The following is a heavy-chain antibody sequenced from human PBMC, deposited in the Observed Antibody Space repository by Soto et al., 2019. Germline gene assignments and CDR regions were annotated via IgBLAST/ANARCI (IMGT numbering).Heavy chain of an antibody. Sequence: ASVKVSCKASGYTFTNYCITWVRHAPGQGLEWMGWISAYNGDTHYTQRLQGRVTMTTDTSTSTAYMELRGLRSDDTAVYYCARVWQLDGYFCYYIDVWGKGTTVPVSS. D-gene: IGHD1-1*01. CDR1: GYTFTNYC. CDR3: ARVWQLDGYFCYYIDV. J-gene: IGHJ6*03. V-gene: IGHV1-18*01. CDR2: ISAYNGDT.